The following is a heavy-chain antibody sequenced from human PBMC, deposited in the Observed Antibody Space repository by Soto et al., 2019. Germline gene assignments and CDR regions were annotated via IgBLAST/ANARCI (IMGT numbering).Heavy chain of an antibody. Sequence: ESLKISCTGFGYTFTTFWISWVRQMPGKGLEWMGRIDPRDSYVTYSPSFEGHVTISADKSISTAYLQWGSLKASDTAMYYCARIYCTTTTCDSWFDPWGQGTLVTVSS. CDR1: GYTFTTFW. V-gene: IGHV5-10-1*01. J-gene: IGHJ5*02. CDR3: ARIYCTTTTCDSWFDP. D-gene: IGHD2-2*01. CDR2: IDPRDSYV.